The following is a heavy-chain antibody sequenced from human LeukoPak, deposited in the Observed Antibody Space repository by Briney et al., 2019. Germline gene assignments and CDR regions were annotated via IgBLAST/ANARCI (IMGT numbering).Heavy chain of an antibody. Sequence: GGSLRLSCAGSGFTFRSYWMHWVRQAPGKGLEWVANIKQDGSEKYYVDSVKGRFTISRDNANDSVYLQMNSLRAEDTAVYYCARDGDGYNFGYWGQGTLVTVSS. J-gene: IGHJ4*02. CDR1: GFTFRSYW. D-gene: IGHD5-24*01. CDR2: IKQDGSEK. CDR3: ARDGDGYNFGY. V-gene: IGHV3-7*01.